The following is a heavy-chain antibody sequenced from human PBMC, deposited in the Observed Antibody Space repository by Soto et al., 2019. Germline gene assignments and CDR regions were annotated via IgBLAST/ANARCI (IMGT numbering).Heavy chain of an antibody. Sequence: PGGSLRLSCAASGFTFSSYAMNWVRQAPGKGLEWVSVISASGATRNYADSVKGRFTITRDNSQNILYLQMNSLRGEDTALYYCARGDRSAPLDPWGQGTLVTVSS. CDR2: ISASGATR. CDR1: GFTFSSYA. CDR3: ARGDRSAPLDP. D-gene: IGHD3-10*01. V-gene: IGHV3-23*01. J-gene: IGHJ5*02.